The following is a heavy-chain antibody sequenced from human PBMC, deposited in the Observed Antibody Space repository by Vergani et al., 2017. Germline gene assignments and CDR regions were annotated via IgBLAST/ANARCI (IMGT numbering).Heavy chain of an antibody. CDR2: IYYSGST. CDR3: ARGLHDYGDYAADY. V-gene: IGHV4-31*03. Sequence: QVQLQESGPGLVKPSQTLSLTCTVSGGSISSGGYYWSWIRQHPGKGLEWIGYIYYSGSTYYNPSRKSRVTISVDTSKNQFSLKLSSVTASDTAVYYCARGLHDYGDYAADYWGQGTLVTVSS. CDR1: GGSISSGGYY. J-gene: IGHJ4*02. D-gene: IGHD4-17*01.